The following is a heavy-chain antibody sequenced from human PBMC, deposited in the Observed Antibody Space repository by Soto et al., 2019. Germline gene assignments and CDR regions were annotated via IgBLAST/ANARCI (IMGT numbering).Heavy chain of an antibody. CDR3: ARATGADKEDE. D-gene: IGHD3-10*01. J-gene: IGHJ4*02. CDR1: GFTFSSYW. Sequence: EVQLVESGGGLVQPGGSLRLSCAASGFTFSSYWMSWVRQAPGRGLEWVGNIKDDGSEKYSVDSVNDRFTVTRDNAKNPRYLHMNSLRAEDPAVYYSARATGADKEDEWGQGTLVTVSS. CDR2: IKDDGSEK. V-gene: IGHV3-7*04.